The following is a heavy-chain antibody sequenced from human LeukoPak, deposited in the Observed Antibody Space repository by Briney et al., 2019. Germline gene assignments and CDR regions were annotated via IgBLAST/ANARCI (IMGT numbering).Heavy chain of an antibody. D-gene: IGHD6-19*01. J-gene: IGHJ4*02. CDR2: IFNSGGT. CDR1: GGSIIPTNYY. CDR3: ARGETRHSRVGYFDY. Sequence: SDTLSLTCTVSGGSIIPTNYYWGWIRQPPGKGLEWIGTIFNSGGTYYNPSLRSRVTISVDTSKNRFSQNLNSVTAADTAVYYCARGETRHSRVGYFDYWGQGTLVTVSS. V-gene: IGHV4-39*07.